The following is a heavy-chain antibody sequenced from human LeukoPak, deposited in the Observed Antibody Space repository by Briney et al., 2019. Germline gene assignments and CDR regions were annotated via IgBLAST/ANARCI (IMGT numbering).Heavy chain of an antibody. CDR1: VASFTTFW. CDR2: IYPDDSDT. J-gene: IGHJ6*02. D-gene: IGHD4-17*01. Sequence: GESLKISCNGSVASFTTFWIGWVREMPGKGLEWMGIIYPDDSDTRYSPSFQGQVTISADKSISTAYLQWSSLKASDTAMYYCARHLYGDYRSGMDAWGQGTTVTVSS. CDR3: ARHLYGDYRSGMDA. V-gene: IGHV5-51*01.